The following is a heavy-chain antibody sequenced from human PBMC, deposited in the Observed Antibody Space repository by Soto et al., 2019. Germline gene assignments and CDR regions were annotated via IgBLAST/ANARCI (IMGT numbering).Heavy chain of an antibody. D-gene: IGHD3-10*01. V-gene: IGHV4-39*01. CDR1: GGSISSSSYY. CDR3: APITMVRGVIKGDY. CDR2: IYYSGST. J-gene: IGHJ4*02. Sequence: SETLSLTCTVSGGSISSSSYYWGWIRQPPGKGLEWIGSIYYSGSTYYNPSLKSRVTISVDTSKNQFSLKLSSVTAADTAVYYCAPITMVRGVIKGDYWGQGTLVTVSS.